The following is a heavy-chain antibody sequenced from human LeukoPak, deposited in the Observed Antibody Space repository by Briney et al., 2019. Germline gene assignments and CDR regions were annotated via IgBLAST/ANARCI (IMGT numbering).Heavy chain of an antibody. CDR3: ARGDSSSGDY. CDR1: GFTFSSYS. V-gene: IGHV3-48*04. Sequence: GGSLRLSCAASGFTFSSYSMNWVRQAPGKGLEWVSYISSSSSTIYYADSVKGRFTISRDNAKNSLYLQMNSLRAEDTAVYYCARGDSSSGDYWGQGTLVTVSS. D-gene: IGHD6-6*01. CDR2: ISSSSSTI. J-gene: IGHJ4*02.